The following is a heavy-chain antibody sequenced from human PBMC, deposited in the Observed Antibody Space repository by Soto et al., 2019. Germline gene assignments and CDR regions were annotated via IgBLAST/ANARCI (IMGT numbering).Heavy chain of an antibody. Sequence: XSVKVSCKASGDPLTRYYMHWVRRAPGQGLEWMGIINPSGGSTIYAQKFQCRVTMTRDTSTSTVYMELSSLRSEDTAVYYCARSPPHMAVAGMSDWFDPWGQGTLVTVSS. D-gene: IGHD6-19*01. CDR2: INPSGGST. CDR3: ARSPPHMAVAGMSDWFDP. J-gene: IGHJ5*02. V-gene: IGHV1-46*01. CDR1: GDPLTRYY.